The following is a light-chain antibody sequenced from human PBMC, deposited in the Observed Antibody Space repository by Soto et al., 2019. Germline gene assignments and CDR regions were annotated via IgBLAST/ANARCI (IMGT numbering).Light chain of an antibody. CDR1: SSDVGAYNY. V-gene: IGLV2-14*01. J-gene: IGLJ2*01. CDR2: EVT. CDR3: NSYTSSSTLV. Sequence: QSALTQPASVSGSPGQSITISCTGTSSDVGAYNYVSWYQQHPGKAPKLVIYEVTKRPSGVSNRFSGSKSGNTASLTISGLQTEDEADYYCNSYTSSSTLVFGGGTKVTVL.